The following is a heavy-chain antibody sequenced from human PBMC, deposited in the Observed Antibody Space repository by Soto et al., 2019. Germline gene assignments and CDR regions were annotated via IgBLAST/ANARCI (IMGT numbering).Heavy chain of an antibody. CDR1: GYTFTGYY. Sequence: GASVKVSCKASGYTFTGYYMHWVRPAPGQGLEWMGWINPNSGGTNYAQKFQGWVTMTRDTSISTAYMELSRLRSDDTAVYYCARSRQLLYPDAFDIWGQGTMVTVSS. D-gene: IGHD2-2*02. CDR3: ARSRQLLYPDAFDI. CDR2: INPNSGGT. J-gene: IGHJ3*02. V-gene: IGHV1-2*04.